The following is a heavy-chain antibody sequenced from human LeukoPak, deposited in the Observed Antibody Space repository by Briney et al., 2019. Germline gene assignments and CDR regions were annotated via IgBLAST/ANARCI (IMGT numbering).Heavy chain of an antibody. V-gene: IGHV4-59*01. J-gene: IGHJ2*01. CDR3: ARDRGKTVAGRGYWYFDL. Sequence: SETLSLTCTVSGGSISSYYWSWIRQPPGKGLEWMGYISYSGSTNYNPSLKSRVTISLDTSKNQVSLKLSSVTAADTAVYYCARDRGKTVAGRGYWYFDLWGRGTLVTVSS. CDR2: ISYSGST. D-gene: IGHD6-19*01. CDR1: GGSISSYY.